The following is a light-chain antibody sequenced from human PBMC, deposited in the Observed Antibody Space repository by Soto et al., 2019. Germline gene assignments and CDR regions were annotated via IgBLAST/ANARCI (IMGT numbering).Light chain of an antibody. J-gene: IGKJ3*01. CDR1: QSGTSSY. CDR3: HQYGSSPFT. CDR2: GVS. Sequence: EIVLTQSPGTLSLSPGERATLSCRASQSGTSSYLAWYQQKPGQAPRLLMYGVSSRATGIQDRFSGSGSGTDFTLTISRLEPEDFAVYYCHQYGSSPFTFGPGTKVDI. V-gene: IGKV3-20*01.